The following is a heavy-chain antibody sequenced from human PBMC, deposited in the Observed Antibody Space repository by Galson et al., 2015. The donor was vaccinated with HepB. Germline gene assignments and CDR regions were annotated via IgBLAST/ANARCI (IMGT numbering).Heavy chain of an antibody. V-gene: IGHV5-51*01. Sequence: QSGAEVKKPGESLKISCKGSGSSFTSYWIGWVRQMPGKGLEWMGIIYPGDSDTRYSPSFQGQVTISADKSISTAYLQWSSLKASDTAMYYCARHQSGRYNWNRGGYYYYYYKDVWGKGTTVTVSS. CDR2: IYPGDSDT. CDR3: ARHQSGRYNWNRGGYYYYYYKDV. D-gene: IGHD1-20*01. CDR1: GSSFTSYW. J-gene: IGHJ6*03.